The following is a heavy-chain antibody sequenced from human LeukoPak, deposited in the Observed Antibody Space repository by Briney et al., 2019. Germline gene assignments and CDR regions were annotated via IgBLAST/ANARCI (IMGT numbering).Heavy chain of an antibody. J-gene: IGHJ6*03. Sequence: PGGSLRLSCAASGFTFTNYGMHWVRQAPGKGLEWVAFIRYDGSNKYYADSVKGRFTISRDNSKNTLYLQMNSLRAEDTAVYYCAKDGGQLVPTPNYYYMDVWGKGTTVTVFS. CDR1: GFTFTNYG. CDR2: IRYDGSNK. D-gene: IGHD6-6*01. V-gene: IGHV3-30*02. CDR3: AKDGGQLVPTPNYYYMDV.